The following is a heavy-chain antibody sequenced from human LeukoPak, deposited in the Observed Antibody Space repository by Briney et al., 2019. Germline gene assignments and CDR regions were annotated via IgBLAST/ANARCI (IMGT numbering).Heavy chain of an antibody. Sequence: GESLKISCKGSGYSFTSYWIGWVRQMPGKGLEWMGITYPGDSDTRYSPSFQGQVTISADKSISTAYLQWSGLKASDTAMYYCARAYCSSTSCYGYWFDPWGQGTLVTVSS. CDR3: ARAYCSSTSCYGYWFDP. CDR1: GYSFTSYW. J-gene: IGHJ5*02. V-gene: IGHV5-51*01. D-gene: IGHD2-2*01. CDR2: TYPGDSDT.